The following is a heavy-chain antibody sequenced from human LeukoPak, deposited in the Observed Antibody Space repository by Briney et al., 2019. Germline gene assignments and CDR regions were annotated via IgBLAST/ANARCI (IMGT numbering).Heavy chain of an antibody. D-gene: IGHD4-17*01. CDR3: ARGQGTVTTH. V-gene: IGHV4-34*01. J-gene: IGHJ4*02. Sequence: SETLSLTCAVSGGSFSGYYWTWIRQPPGKGLEWIGEINHSGNANYNPSLKSRVTVSLDMSENHFSLKLTSVTAADTAVYYCARGQGTVTTHWGQGTLVTVSS. CDR2: INHSGNA. CDR1: GGSFSGYY.